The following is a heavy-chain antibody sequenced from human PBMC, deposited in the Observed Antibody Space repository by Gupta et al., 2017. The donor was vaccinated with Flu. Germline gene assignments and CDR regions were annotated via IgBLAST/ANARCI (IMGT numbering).Heavy chain of an antibody. CDR2: INPSGGST. Sequence: QVQLVQSGAEVKKPGASVKVSCKASGYTFTSYYMHWVRQAPGQGLEWMGIINPSGGSTSYAQKFQGRVTMTRDTSTSTVYMELSSLRSEDTAVYYCARDHRPSPGIAAAGTTLRGMDVWGQGTTVTVSS. D-gene: IGHD6-13*01. CDR1: GYTFTSYY. V-gene: IGHV1-46*01. CDR3: ARDHRPSPGIAAAGTTLRGMDV. J-gene: IGHJ6*02.